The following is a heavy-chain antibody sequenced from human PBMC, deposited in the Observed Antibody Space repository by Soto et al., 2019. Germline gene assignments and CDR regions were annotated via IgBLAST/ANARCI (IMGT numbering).Heavy chain of an antibody. V-gene: IGHV3-23*01. J-gene: IGHJ5*02. CDR1: GFNFSKYA. D-gene: IGHD6-6*01. CDR2: ISGSGGST. CDR3: AKLGVAARPVGP. Sequence: GSLKLSCAGFGFNFSKYAMGWGRQAPGKGLGWVSAISGSGGSTYYADSVKGRFTISRDNSKNTLYLQMNSLRAEDTAVYYCAKLGVAARPVGPWGQGTLVTVSS.